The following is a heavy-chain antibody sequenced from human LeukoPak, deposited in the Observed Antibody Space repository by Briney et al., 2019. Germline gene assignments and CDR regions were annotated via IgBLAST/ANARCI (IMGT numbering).Heavy chain of an antibody. CDR3: AAGTALVTRIDY. V-gene: IGHV3-30*03. J-gene: IGHJ4*02. CDR1: GFTFSGYG. D-gene: IGHD5-18*01. CDR2: ISTDGSYE. Sequence: PGRSLRLSCAASGFTFSGYGMHWVRQAPGKGLEWVALISTDGSYENYADSVKGRFTISRDNSKNTLSLQMNSLRAEDTAVYYCAAGTALVTRIDYWGQGTLVTVSS.